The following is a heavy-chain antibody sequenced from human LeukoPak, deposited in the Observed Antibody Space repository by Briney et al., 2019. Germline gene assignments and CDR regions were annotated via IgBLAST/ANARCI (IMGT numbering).Heavy chain of an antibody. V-gene: IGHV1-3*01. D-gene: IGHD2-2*01. Sequence: GASVKVSCKASGYTFTSYAMHWVRQAPGQRLEWMGWSNAGNGNTKYSQKFQGRVTITADESTSTAYMELSSLRSEDTAVYYCARESSTSSLDYWGQGTLVTVSS. CDR2: SNAGNGNT. CDR1: GYTFTSYA. J-gene: IGHJ4*02. CDR3: ARESSTSSLDY.